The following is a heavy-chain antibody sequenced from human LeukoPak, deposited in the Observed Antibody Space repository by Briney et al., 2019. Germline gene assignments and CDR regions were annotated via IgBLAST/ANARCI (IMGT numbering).Heavy chain of an antibody. D-gene: IGHD3-22*01. CDR3: ARGDPVPNYYDSSGYYDY. J-gene: IGHJ4*02. Sequence: SVKVSCKASGGTFSSYAISWVRQAPGQGLEWMGRIIPILGTANYAQKFQGRVTITADKSTSTAYMELSSLRSEDTAVYYCARGDPVPNYYDSSGYYDYWGQGTLVTVSS. V-gene: IGHV1-69*04. CDR1: GGTFSSYA. CDR2: IIPILGTA.